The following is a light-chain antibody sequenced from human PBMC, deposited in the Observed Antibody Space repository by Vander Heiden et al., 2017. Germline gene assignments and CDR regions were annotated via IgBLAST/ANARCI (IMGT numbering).Light chain of an antibody. V-gene: IGLV2-14*01. J-gene: IGLJ2*01. CDR3: SSFTSSSTVL. Sequence: QSALTQPASVSASPGQSITISCTGTSSDVGGNKYVSWYQQHPGKAPKLMIYEVSNRPSGVSNRFSGSKSGNTASLTISGLQAEDEADYYCSSFTSSSTVLFGGGTKLTVL. CDR2: EVS. CDR1: SSDVGGNKY.